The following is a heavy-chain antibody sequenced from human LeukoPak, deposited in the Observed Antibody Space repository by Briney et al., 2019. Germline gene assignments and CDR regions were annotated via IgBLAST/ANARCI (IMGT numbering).Heavy chain of an antibody. CDR3: AKGYYDYVWGSYYFDY. Sequence: GSLRLSCAASGFTFSIYAMSWVRQAPGKGLEWVSAISGSGGSTYYADSVKGRFIISRDNSKNTLYLQMNSLRAEDTAVYYCAKGYYDYVWGSYYFDYWGQGILVTVSS. CDR2: ISGSGGST. V-gene: IGHV3-23*01. J-gene: IGHJ4*02. D-gene: IGHD3-16*01. CDR1: GFTFSIYA.